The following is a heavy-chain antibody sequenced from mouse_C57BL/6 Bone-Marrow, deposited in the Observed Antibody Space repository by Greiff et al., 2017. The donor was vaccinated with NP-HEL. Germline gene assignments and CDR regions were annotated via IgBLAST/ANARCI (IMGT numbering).Heavy chain of an antibody. J-gene: IGHJ4*01. CDR2: IHPNSGST. Sequence: VQLQQSGPELVKPGASVKISCKASGYTFTDYYMNWVKQRPGQGLEWIGMIHPNSGSTNYNEKFKSKATLTVDKSSSTAYMQLGSLTSEDSAVYYCARFGITTVVAKYYAMDYWGQGTSVTVSS. V-gene: IGHV1-64*01. CDR1: GYTFTDYY. CDR3: ARFGITTVVAKYYAMDY. D-gene: IGHD1-1*01.